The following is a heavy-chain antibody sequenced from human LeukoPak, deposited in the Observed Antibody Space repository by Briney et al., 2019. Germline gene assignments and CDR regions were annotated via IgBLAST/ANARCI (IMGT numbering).Heavy chain of an antibody. D-gene: IGHD4-17*01. Sequence: ETLSLTCTVPGGSISNYYWSWIRQPPGKGLEWIGYIYYSGSTNYNPSLKSRVTISVDTSKNQFSLKLSSVTAADTAVYYCARVDYGGDYFDYWGQGTLVTVSS. CDR3: ARVDYGGDYFDY. CDR1: GGSISNYY. CDR2: IYYSGST. V-gene: IGHV4-59*01. J-gene: IGHJ4*02.